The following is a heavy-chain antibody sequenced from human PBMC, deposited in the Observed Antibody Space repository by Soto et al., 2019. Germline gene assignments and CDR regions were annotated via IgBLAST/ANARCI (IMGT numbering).Heavy chain of an antibody. J-gene: IGHJ4*02. Sequence: VKVSCKASGYTFTSYAMHWVRQAPGQRLEWMGWINAGNGNTKYSQKFQGRVTITRDTSASTAYMELSSLRSEDTAVYYCARSNYDYIWGSYRPGLDHWGQGTLVTVSS. CDR1: GYTFTSYA. CDR2: INAGNGNT. CDR3: ARSNYDYIWGSYRPGLDH. V-gene: IGHV1-3*01. D-gene: IGHD3-16*02.